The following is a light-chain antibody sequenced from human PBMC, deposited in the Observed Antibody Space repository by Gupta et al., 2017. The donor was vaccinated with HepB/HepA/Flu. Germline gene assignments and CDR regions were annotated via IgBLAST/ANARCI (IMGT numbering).Light chain of an antibody. CDR1: QSVTSSY. CDR3: QQYGSSFT. CDR2: GAS. Sequence: EIVLTQSPGTLSLSPGERATLSCRASQSVTSSYLAWFQQKPGQAPRFLIYGASSRATGIPDRFSGSGSGTDFTLTISRLEPEDCAVYYCQQYGSSFTFGQGTRLEIK. J-gene: IGKJ5*01. V-gene: IGKV3-20*01.